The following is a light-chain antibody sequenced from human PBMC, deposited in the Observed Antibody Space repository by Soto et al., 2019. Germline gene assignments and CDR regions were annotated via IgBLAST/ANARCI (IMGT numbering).Light chain of an antibody. CDR3: TSYAGSNTYV. CDR1: KNDIGVYDF. CDR2: EVV. J-gene: IGLJ1*01. V-gene: IGLV2-8*01. Sequence: QSALTQPPPASGSPGQSVTISCTGTKNDIGVYDFVSWYQHHPGKAPRLIIYEVVQRPSGVPDRFSGSKSGNTASLTVSGLQAADEADYFCTSYAGSNTYVFGSGTKVTVL.